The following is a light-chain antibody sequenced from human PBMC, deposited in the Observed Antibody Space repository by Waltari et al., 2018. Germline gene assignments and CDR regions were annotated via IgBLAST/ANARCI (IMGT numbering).Light chain of an antibody. V-gene: IGKV3-20*01. CDR2: GAS. CDR1: QSVSSSY. Sequence: PGTLSLSPGERVTLSCRASQSVSSSYLAWYQQKPGQAPRLLIYGASSRATGIPDRFSGSGSGTAFTLTISRLEPEDFAVYHCQQYNSSPYTFGQGTKREIK. CDR3: QQYNSSPYT. J-gene: IGKJ2*01.